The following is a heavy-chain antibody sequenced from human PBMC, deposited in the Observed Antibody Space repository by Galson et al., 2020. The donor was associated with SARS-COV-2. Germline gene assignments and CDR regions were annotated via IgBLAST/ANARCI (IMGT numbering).Heavy chain of an antibody. V-gene: IGHV6-1*01. CDR1: GDSVPTNSAA. Sequence: SQTPSLTCAISGDSVPTNSAAWSWTRQSPSRGLEWLGRTYYRSKWYSEYAVSVKSRITINPDTSENQFSLQLNSVTPEDTAVYYCAREVDKVAGTREYFDLWGRDTLVTVSS. J-gene: IGHJ2*01. CDR3: AREVDKVAGTREYFDL. D-gene: IGHD1-7*01. CDR2: TYYRSKWYS.